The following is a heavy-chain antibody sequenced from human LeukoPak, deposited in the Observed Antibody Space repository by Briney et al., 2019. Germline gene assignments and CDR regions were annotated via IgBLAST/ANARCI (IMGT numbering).Heavy chain of an antibody. Sequence: GGSLRLSCAASGFTFSNAWMSWVRQAPGKGLEWVGRIKSKTDGGTTDYAAPVKGRFTISRDDSKNTLYLQMNSLKTEDTAVYYCTTYAPRVATCLDYWGQGTLVTVSS. V-gene: IGHV3-15*01. CDR3: TTYAPRVATCLDY. J-gene: IGHJ4*02. D-gene: IGHD5-12*01. CDR2: IKSKTDGGTT. CDR1: GFTFSNAW.